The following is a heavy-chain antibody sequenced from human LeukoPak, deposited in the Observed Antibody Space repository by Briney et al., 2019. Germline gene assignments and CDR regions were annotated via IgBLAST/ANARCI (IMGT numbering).Heavy chain of an antibody. CDR1: GFTFSSYA. J-gene: IGHJ6*04. V-gene: IGHV3-73*01. Sequence: GSLRLSCAASGFTFSSYAMSWVRQAPGKGLEWVGRIRSKANSYATAYAASVKGRFTISRDDSKNTAYLQMNSLKTEDTAVYYCTRRYSYGFGMDVWGKGTTVTVSS. CDR2: IRSKANSYAT. D-gene: IGHD5-18*01. CDR3: TRRYSYGFGMDV.